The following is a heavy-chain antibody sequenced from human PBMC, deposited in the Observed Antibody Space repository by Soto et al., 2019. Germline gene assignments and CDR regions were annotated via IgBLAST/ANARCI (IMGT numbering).Heavy chain of an antibody. D-gene: IGHD6-19*01. J-gene: IGHJ4*02. CDR3: VGGSGWVMDY. CDR1: GFIFSSYW. V-gene: IGHV3-7*03. Sequence: LRLSCSASGFIFSSYWMTWVRHAPGKGLEWVANVKQDGSEQHYVDSVKGRFTISRDNVKNSLFLQMNSLRAEDTAVYYCVGGSGWVMDYWGQGTLVTVSS. CDR2: VKQDGSEQ.